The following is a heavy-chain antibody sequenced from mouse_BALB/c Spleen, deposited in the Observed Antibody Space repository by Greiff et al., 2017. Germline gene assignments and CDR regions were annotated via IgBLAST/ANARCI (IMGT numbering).Heavy chain of an antibody. CDR2: IDPANGNT. CDR3: ARDGNYVGAMDD. D-gene: IGHD2-1*01. V-gene: IGHV14-3*02. Sequence: VQLKESGAELVKPGASVKLSCTASGFNIKDTYMHWVKQRPEQGLEWIGRIDPANGNTKYDPKFQGKATITADTSSNTAYLQLSSLTSEDTAVYYCARDGNYVGAMDDWGQGTSVTVSS. CDR1: GFNIKDTY. J-gene: IGHJ4*01.